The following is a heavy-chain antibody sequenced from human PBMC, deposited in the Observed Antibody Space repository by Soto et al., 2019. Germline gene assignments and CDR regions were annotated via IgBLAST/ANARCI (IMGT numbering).Heavy chain of an antibody. CDR1: GFTFSNNG. CDR3: VTGHWNYFDY. Sequence: QVQLVESEGGVVQPGWSLRLSCAASGFTFSNNGMHWVRQAPGKGLEWVAFISNDESDTYYVDSVKGRFSIFRDNSQNTLYLKMNSLRGEDTAVYYCVTGHWNYFDYWGQGTLVTVSS. CDR2: ISNDESDT. J-gene: IGHJ4*02. D-gene: IGHD3-3*01. V-gene: IGHV3-30*03.